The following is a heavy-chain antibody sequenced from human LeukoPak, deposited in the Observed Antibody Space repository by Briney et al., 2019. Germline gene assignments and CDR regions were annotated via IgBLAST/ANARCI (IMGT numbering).Heavy chain of an antibody. D-gene: IGHD1-26*01. J-gene: IGHJ3*02. CDR1: GFTVSSNY. Sequence: PGGSLRLSCAASGFTVSSNYMSWVRQAPGKGLVGVSIIYSGGSTFYADSVKGRFTISRDNSKNTLYLQMNSLRAEDTAVYYCARGGSYLSAFDIWGQGTMVTVSS. CDR2: IYSGGST. V-gene: IGHV3-53*01. CDR3: ARGGSYLSAFDI.